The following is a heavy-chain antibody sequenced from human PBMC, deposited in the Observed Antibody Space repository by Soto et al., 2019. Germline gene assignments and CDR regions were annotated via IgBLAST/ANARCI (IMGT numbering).Heavy chain of an antibody. V-gene: IGHV3-53*02. CDR3: AKALQFYGSGTPFDY. J-gene: IGHJ4*02. D-gene: IGHD3-10*01. Sequence: EVQLVETGGGLIQPGGSLRLSCAASGFAVSDNYLSWVRQTPGKGLEWVSIIYSNGDSYYPDSVGGRFIISRDSSKNMLFLQMNSLTAEDTAVYFCAKALQFYGSGTPFDYWGQGTPVIVSS. CDR2: IYSNGDS. CDR1: GFAVSDNY.